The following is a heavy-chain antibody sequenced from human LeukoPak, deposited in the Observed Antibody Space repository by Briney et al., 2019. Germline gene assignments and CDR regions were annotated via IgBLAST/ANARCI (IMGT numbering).Heavy chain of an antibody. CDR3: ARERIAAGFGAFDI. Sequence: SETLSHTCAVYGGSVSGYYWSWIRQPPGKGPEWIGEINHSGSTNYNPSLKSRVTISVDTSKNQFSLKPSSVTAADTAVYYCARERIAAGFGAFDIWGQGTMVTVSS. V-gene: IGHV4-34*01. D-gene: IGHD6-13*01. CDR1: GGSVSGYY. CDR2: INHSGST. J-gene: IGHJ3*02.